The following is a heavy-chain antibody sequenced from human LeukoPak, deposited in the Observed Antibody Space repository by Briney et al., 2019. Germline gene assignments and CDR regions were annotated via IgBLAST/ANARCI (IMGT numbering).Heavy chain of an antibody. J-gene: IGHJ4*02. D-gene: IGHD6-19*01. V-gene: IGHV1-46*01. CDR2: INPTGGST. Sequence: ASVKVSCKASGYTFTSYYMHWVRQAPGQGLEWMGLINPTGGSTGYAQKFQGRVTMTRDTSISTAYMELSRLRSDDTAVYYCARLGYRSGSDYWGQGTLVTVSS. CDR1: GYTFTSYY. CDR3: ARLGYRSGSDY.